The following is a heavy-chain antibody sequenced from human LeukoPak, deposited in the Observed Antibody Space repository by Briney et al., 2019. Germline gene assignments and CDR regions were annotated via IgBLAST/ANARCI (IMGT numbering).Heavy chain of an antibody. V-gene: IGHV4-59*08. CDR2: IYYSGST. CDR3: ARARVEAVAGTFDY. CDR1: GGSISSYY. J-gene: IGHJ4*02. D-gene: IGHD6-19*01. Sequence: SETLSLTCTVSGGSISSYYWSWIRQPPGKGLEWIGYIYYSGSTNYNPSLKSRVTISVDTSKNQFSLKLSSVTAADTAVYYCARARVEAVAGTFDYWGQGTLVTVSS.